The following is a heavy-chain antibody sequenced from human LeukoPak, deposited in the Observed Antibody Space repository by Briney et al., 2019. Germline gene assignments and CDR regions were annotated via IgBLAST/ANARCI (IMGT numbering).Heavy chain of an antibody. J-gene: IGHJ5*02. D-gene: IGHD1-26*01. CDR2: IYYSGST. Sequence: PSETLSLTCTVSGGSISSSSSLWGWIRQPPGKGLEWIGYIYYSGSTNYNPSLKSRVTISVDTSKNQFSLKLSSVTAADTAVYYCARDLGYSDGWFDPWGQGTLVTVSS. CDR3: ARDLGYSDGWFDP. V-gene: IGHV4-61*01. CDR1: GGSISSSSSL.